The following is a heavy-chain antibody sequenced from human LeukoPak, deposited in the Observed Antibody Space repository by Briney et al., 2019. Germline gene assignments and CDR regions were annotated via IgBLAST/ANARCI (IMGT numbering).Heavy chain of an antibody. CDR3: ARDSPVERLFDY. V-gene: IGHV4-59*01. CDR1: GGSISSYY. D-gene: IGHD1-1*01. Sequence: SETLSLTCTVSGGSISSYYWSWIRQPPGKGLEGIGYIYYSGSTNYNPSLKSRVTISVDTSKNQFSPKLSSVTAADTAVYYCARDSPVERLFDYWGQGTLVTVSS. CDR2: IYYSGST. J-gene: IGHJ4*02.